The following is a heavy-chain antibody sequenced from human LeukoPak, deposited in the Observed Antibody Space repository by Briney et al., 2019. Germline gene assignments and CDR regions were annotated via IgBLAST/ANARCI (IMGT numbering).Heavy chain of an antibody. Sequence: ASVKVSCKVSGYTLTEVSIHWVRQAPGEGLEWMGGFDPEDGESIYAQTFQGRVTMTEDTSTDTAYMGLSSLRSEDTAMYYCATSNAGPAFDIWGQGTMVTVSS. CDR2: FDPEDGES. CDR3: ATSNAGPAFDI. J-gene: IGHJ3*02. CDR1: GYTLTEVS. V-gene: IGHV1-24*01.